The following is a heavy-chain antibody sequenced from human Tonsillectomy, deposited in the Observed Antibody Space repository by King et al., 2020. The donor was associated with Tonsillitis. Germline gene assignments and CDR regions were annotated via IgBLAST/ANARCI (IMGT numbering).Heavy chain of an antibody. Sequence: HVQLVESGGGVAQPGRSLRLSCAASGFTFNSYAMHWVRQAPGKGLEWVAAISYGGTSEYYADSVKGRFTISRDNSKNTLYLQMNSLRADDTAVYYCASGFCTNAICNGYFQHWGQGTLVTVSS. D-gene: IGHD2-8*01. J-gene: IGHJ1*01. V-gene: IGHV3-30-3*01. CDR2: ISYGGTSE. CDR1: GFTFNSYA. CDR3: ASGFCTNAICNGYFQH.